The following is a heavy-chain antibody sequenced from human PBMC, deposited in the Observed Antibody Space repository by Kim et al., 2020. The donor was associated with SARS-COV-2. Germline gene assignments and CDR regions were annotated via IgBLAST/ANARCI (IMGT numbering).Heavy chain of an antibody. V-gene: IGHV1-18*01. CDR2: ISTYNGNT. D-gene: IGHD6-13*01. CDR1: GYTFTTYI. J-gene: IGHJ5*02. Sequence: ASVKVSCKASGYTFTTYIISWVRQAPGQGLEWMGWISTYNGNTNYAQKLQGRVTMTTDTSTTTAYMELRSLRSDDTAVYYCARATADSYFSSFRFDPWGQGTLVTVSS. CDR3: ARATADSYFSSFRFDP.